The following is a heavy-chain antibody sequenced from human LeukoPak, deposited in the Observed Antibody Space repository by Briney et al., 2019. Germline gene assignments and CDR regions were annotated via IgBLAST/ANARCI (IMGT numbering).Heavy chain of an antibody. CDR2: IYYSGST. Sequence: SETLSLTCTVSGGSISSYYWSWIRQPPGKGLEWIGYIYYSGSTNYNPSLKSRVTISVDMSKNQFSLKLSSVTAADTAVYYCATLDYGDYVPDYWGQGTLVTVSS. V-gene: IGHV4-59*01. J-gene: IGHJ4*02. D-gene: IGHD4-17*01. CDR1: GGSISSYY. CDR3: ATLDYGDYVPDY.